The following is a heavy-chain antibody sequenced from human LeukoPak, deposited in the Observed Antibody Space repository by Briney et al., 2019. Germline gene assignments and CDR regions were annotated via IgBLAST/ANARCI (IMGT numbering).Heavy chain of an antibody. CDR1: GGSISSGGYY. D-gene: IGHD2-2*01. J-gene: IGHJ5*02. V-gene: IGHV4-31*03. CDR2: IYYSGST. CDR3: AREKAAGYCSSTSCLNWFDP. Sequence: SQTLSLTCTVSGGSISSGGYYWSWIRQRPGKGLEWLGYIYYSGSTYYNPSLKSRVTISVDTSKNQFSLKLSSVTAADTAVYYCAREKAAGYCSSTSCLNWFDPWGQGTLVTVSS.